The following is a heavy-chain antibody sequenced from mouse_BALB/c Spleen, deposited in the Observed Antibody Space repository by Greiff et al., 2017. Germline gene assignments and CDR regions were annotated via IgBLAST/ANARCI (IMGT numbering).Heavy chain of an antibody. Sequence: QVQLMESGPGLVQPSQCLSISCTASGFSFTSYGVHWVRQSPGKGLEWLGVIWSGGSTDYNAAFISRLSISKDNSKSHVFLKMNSLQANDTAIYYWARKWGTYSDSSSHDYAMDYWGQGTSVTVSS. CDR3: ARKWGTYSDSSSHDYAMDY. J-gene: IGHJ4*01. D-gene: IGHD1-1*01. CDR1: GFSFTSYG. CDR2: IWSGGST. V-gene: IGHV2-2*02.